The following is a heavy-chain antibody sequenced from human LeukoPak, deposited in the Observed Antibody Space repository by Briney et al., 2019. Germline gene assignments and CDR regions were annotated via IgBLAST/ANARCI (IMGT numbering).Heavy chain of an antibody. D-gene: IGHD2-15*01. Sequence: GGSLRLSCAASGFTFSGSAMSWVRQAPGKGLEWVSAIRTSGGTTYYADSVKGRFTISRDNSKNTLYLQMNSLRAEDTAVYYCAQQLGYCSRGSCYFTYWGQGTLVTVSS. V-gene: IGHV3-23*01. CDR3: AQQLGYCSRGSCYFTY. CDR1: GFTFSGSA. CDR2: IRTSGGTT. J-gene: IGHJ4*02.